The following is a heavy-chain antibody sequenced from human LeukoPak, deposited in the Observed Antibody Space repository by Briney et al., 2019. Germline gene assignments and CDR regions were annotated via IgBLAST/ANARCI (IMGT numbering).Heavy chain of an antibody. J-gene: IGHJ6*03. Sequence: GGSLRLSCAASGFTFSSYGMSWVRQVPGKGLEWVSASSSSDDGKWYAESVRGRFTISRDTSKNTVYLQMNSLRAEDTAVYYCARGTRGYSPPDYYYMDVWGKGTTVTISS. D-gene: IGHD5-12*01. CDR2: SSSSDDGK. CDR1: GFTFSSYG. V-gene: IGHV3-23*01. CDR3: ARGTRGYSPPDYYYMDV.